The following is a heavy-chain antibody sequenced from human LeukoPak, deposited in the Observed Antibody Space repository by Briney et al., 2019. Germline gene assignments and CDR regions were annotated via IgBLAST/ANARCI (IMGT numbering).Heavy chain of an antibody. CDR3: ARDRIVGATGLYAFDI. J-gene: IGHJ3*02. CDR2: IIPILGIA. D-gene: IGHD1-26*01. CDR1: GGTFSIYA. V-gene: IGHV1-69*04. Sequence: SVKLSCKASGGTFSIYAISWVRHAPGQGLEWMGRIIPILGIANYAQKFQGRVTITADKSTSTAYMELSSLRSEDTAVYYCARDRIVGATGLYAFDIWGQGTMVTVSS.